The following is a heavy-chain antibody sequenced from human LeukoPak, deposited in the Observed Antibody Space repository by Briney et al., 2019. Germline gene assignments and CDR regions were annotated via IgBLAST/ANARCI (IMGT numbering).Heavy chain of an antibody. CDR1: GGSISSGGYD. D-gene: IGHD6-6*01. CDR3: ARSSSSSYYYYMDV. Sequence: SQTLSLTCTVSGGSISSGGYDWSWIRQPPGKGLEWIGYIYHSGSTYYNPSLKSRVTISVDRSKNQFSLKLSSVTAADTAVYYCARSSSSSYYYYMDVWGKGTTVTVSS. CDR2: IYHSGST. J-gene: IGHJ6*03. V-gene: IGHV4-30-2*01.